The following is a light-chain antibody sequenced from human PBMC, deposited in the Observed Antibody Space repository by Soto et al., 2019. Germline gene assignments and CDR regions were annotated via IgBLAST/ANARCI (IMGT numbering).Light chain of an antibody. J-gene: IGKJ5*01. V-gene: IGKV3-20*01. CDR1: QSVNSR. CDR2: GAS. Sequence: EIVLTQSPATLSLSPGGRATLSCRASQSVNSRLAWYQHKPGQAPRLLISGASSRATGIPDRFSGSGSATDFTLTISRLEPEDFALYYCQHYGRSPITFGHGTRLEIK. CDR3: QHYGRSPIT.